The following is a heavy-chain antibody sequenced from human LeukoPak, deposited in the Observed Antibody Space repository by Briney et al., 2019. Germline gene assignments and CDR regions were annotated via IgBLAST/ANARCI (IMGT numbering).Heavy chain of an antibody. CDR3: ARARYYGPTREGFDY. D-gene: IGHD3-10*01. Sequence: GGSLRLSCAASGFTFSSYWMSWVRPAPGQGREWVANIKQDGSEKYYVDSVKGRFTISTDNAKNSLYLQMNSLRAEDTAVYYCARARYYGPTREGFDYWGQGTLVTVSS. J-gene: IGHJ4*02. CDR1: GFTFSSYW. V-gene: IGHV3-7*01. CDR2: IKQDGSEK.